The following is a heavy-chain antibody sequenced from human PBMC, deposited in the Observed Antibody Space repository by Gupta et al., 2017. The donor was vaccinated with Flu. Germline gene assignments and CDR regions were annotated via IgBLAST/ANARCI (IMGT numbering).Heavy chain of an antibody. D-gene: IGHD1-1*01. V-gene: IGHV4-59*01. CDR2: VYSTGST. CDR1: GGSMTGYY. CDR3: ARAKGDVYNSLVNFDP. Sequence: QVQLRESGPGLVKPSETLSLTCTVSGGSMTGYYWSWIRRSPGRTLEWLGFVYSTGSTNYNPSFRRRVFMSLDTSRGQVSLRLNSVTTDDTAVYFCARAKGDVYNSLVNFDPWGPGTLVTVSS. J-gene: IGHJ5*02.